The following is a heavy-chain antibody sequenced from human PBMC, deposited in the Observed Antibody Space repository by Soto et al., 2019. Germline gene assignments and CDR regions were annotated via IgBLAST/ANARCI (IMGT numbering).Heavy chain of an antibody. V-gene: IGHV3-30-3*01. CDR1: GFTFSSYA. Sequence: GGSLRLSCAASGFTFSSYAMHWVRQAPGKGLEWVAVISYDGSNKYYADSVKGRFTISRDNSKNTLYLQMNSLRAEDTAVYYCARDVDGYNPGYCDYWGQGTLGTVSA. J-gene: IGHJ4*02. CDR2: ISYDGSNK. D-gene: IGHD5-12*01. CDR3: ARDVDGYNPGYCDY.